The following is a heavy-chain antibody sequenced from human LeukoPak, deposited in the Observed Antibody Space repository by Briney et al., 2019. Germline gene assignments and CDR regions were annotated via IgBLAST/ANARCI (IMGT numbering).Heavy chain of an antibody. CDR3: AKESAYGSPRNYYFDN. V-gene: IGHV3-23*01. Sequence: GGSLRLSCATSGFTFSSFAMSWVRQAPGKGPEWVSAISGRADRTNYADSVKGRFTISRDNSKNTVYLQMNSLRADDTALYYCAKESAYGSPRNYYFDNWGQGTLVTVSS. CDR2: ISGRADRT. CDR1: GFTFSSFA. D-gene: IGHD5-12*01. J-gene: IGHJ4*02.